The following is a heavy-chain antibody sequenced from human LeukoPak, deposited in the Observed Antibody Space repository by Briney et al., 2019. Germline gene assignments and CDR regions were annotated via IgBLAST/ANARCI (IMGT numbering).Heavy chain of an antibody. J-gene: IGHJ4*02. D-gene: IGHD1-26*01. CDR2: IDAVDSES. CDR3: ARLWLTESGKFDY. CDR1: GYRFNNYW. Sequence: GESPETSLKGPGYRFNNYWIGRVRQMPGKGPGGVGIIDAVDSESRYSPSFQGHVTISADKSISTAYLQWSSLKASDTAMYYCARLWLTESGKFDYWGQGTLVTVSS. V-gene: IGHV5-51*01.